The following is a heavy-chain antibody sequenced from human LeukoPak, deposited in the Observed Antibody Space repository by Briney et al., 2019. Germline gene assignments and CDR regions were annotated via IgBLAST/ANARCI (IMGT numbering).Heavy chain of an antibody. Sequence: GGSLRLSCAASGFTFSNYEMNWVRQAPGKGLEWVSYISSSGSSIYYADSVKGRFTISRDNAKNTLNLQMNSLRAEDTAVYYCARDLGQYYDTSDNWFDPWGQGTLVTVSS. CDR2: ISSSGSSI. V-gene: IGHV3-48*03. CDR3: ARDLGQYYDTSDNWFDP. J-gene: IGHJ5*02. D-gene: IGHD3-22*01. CDR1: GFTFSNYE.